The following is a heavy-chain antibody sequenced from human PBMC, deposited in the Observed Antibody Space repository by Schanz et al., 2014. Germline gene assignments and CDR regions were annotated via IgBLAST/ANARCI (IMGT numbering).Heavy chain of an antibody. CDR3: AKIERNED. Sequence: EVQLVESGGGLVQPGGSLRLSCSASGFTFSIYAMHWVRQAPGKGLEWVSSFNDGGVNKYYADSVKGRFTISSDNSKSTLYLQMNSLRAEDTAVYFCAKIERNEDWGQGTLVTVSS. D-gene: IGHD1-1*01. J-gene: IGHJ4*02. V-gene: IGHV3-23*04. CDR1: GFTFSIYA. CDR2: FNDGGVNK.